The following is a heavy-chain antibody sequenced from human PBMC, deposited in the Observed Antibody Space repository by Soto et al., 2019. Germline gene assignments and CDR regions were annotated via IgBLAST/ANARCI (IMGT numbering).Heavy chain of an antibody. D-gene: IGHD6-6*01. CDR1: GGTFSSYA. CDR3: ARESYRRGSSLNDYYYGMDV. J-gene: IGHJ6*02. V-gene: IGHV1-69*01. Sequence: QVQLVQSGAEVKKPGSSVKVSCKASGGTFSSYAISWVRQAPGQGLEWMGGIIPIFGTANYAQKFQGRVTITADESTSTAYMELSSLRSEDTAVYYCARESYRRGSSLNDYYYGMDVWGQGTTVTVSS. CDR2: IIPIFGTA.